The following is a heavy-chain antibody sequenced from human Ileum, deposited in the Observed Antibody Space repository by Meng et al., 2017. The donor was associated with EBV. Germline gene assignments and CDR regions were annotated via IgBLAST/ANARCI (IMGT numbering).Heavy chain of an antibody. D-gene: IGHD2-15*01. CDR1: GGSTRSSTE. CDR3: ARSDEGYCSGGSCYGGGFDY. CDR2: IYHSGST. V-gene: IGHV4-4*02. Sequence: QGPVPGMLTPSGTSSLTCVVFGGSTRSSTEWSWVRQPPGKGLEWIGEIYHSGSTNYNPSLKSRVTISVDKSKNQFSLKLSSVTAADTAVYYCARSDEGYCSGGSCYGGGFDYWGQGTLVTVSS. J-gene: IGHJ4*02.